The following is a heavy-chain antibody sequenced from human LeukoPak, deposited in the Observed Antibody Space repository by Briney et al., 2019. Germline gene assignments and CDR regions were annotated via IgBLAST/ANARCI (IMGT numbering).Heavy chain of an antibody. V-gene: IGHV4-34*01. CDR2: INHSGST. J-gene: IGHJ4*02. Sequence: PSETLSLTCAVYGGSFSGYYWSWIRQPPGKGLEWIGEINHSGSTNYNPSLKSRVTISVDTSKNQFSLKLSSVTAADTAVYYCARRVRWLQNPFDYWGQGTLVTVSS. CDR3: ARRVRWLQNPFDY. D-gene: IGHD5-24*01. CDR1: GGSFSGYY.